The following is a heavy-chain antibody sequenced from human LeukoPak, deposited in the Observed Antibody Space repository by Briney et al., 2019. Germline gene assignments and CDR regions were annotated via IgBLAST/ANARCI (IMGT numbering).Heavy chain of an antibody. CDR1: GFTFSSYG. V-gene: IGHV3-21*01. CDR3: ARYDFWSGYRPLDY. Sequence: GRSLRLSCAASGFTFSSYGMHWVRQAPGKGLEWVSSISSSSSYIYYADSVKGRFTISRDNAKNSLYLQMNSLRAEDTAVYYCARYDFWSGYRPLDYWGQGTLVTVSS. J-gene: IGHJ4*02. CDR2: ISSSSSYI. D-gene: IGHD3-3*01.